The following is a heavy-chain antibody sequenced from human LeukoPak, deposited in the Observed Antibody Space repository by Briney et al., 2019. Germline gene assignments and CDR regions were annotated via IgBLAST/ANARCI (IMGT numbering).Heavy chain of an antibody. CDR3: AKDLLSSGSYLDY. CDR2: ISYDGSNK. CDR1: GFTFSSYG. Sequence: QAGGSLRLSCAASGFTFSSYGMPWVRQAPGKGLEWVAVISYDGSNKYYADSVKGRFTISRDNSKNTLYLQMNSLRAEDTAVYYCAKDLLSSGSYLDYWGQGTLVTVSS. J-gene: IGHJ4*02. D-gene: IGHD3-10*01. V-gene: IGHV3-30*18.